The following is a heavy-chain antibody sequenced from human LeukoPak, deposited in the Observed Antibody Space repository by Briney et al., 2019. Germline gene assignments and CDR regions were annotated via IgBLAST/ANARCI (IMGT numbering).Heavy chain of an antibody. CDR1: GFTFSSYA. D-gene: IGHD2-8*01. CDR2: ISDSGDYT. CDR3: AKDTSIGKYCTNGVCSPFDY. V-gene: IGHV3-23*01. J-gene: IGHJ4*02. Sequence: PGGSLTLSCAGSGFTFSSYAMSWVRQAPGQGLEWVSVISDSGDYTSYADSVRGRFTISRDNSRNPLYLQMISLSPEDTAVYYCAKDTSIGKYCTNGVCSPFDYWGQGTLVTVSS.